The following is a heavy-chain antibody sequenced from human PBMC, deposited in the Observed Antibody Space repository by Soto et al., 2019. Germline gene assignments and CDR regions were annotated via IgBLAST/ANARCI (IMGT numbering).Heavy chain of an antibody. CDR2: INHSGST. V-gene: IGHV4-34*01. CDR1: CGSFSGYN. D-gene: IGHD3-22*01. J-gene: IGHJ5*02. Sequence: XETPSLPSAVYCGSFSGYNWSWIRQPPGKGLGWIGEINHSGSTNYNPSLKSRVTISVDTSKNQFSLKLSSVTAADTAVYYCARGQKPYHYDRRNPTRWFDTWGQGTLVTVSS. CDR3: ARGQKPYHYDRRNPTRWFDT.